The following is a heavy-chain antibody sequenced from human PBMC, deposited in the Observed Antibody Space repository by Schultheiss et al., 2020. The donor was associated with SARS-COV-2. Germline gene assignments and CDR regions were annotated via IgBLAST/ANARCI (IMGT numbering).Heavy chain of an antibody. CDR1: GGSFSGYY. V-gene: IGHV4-34*01. J-gene: IGHJ4*02. CDR2: INHSGST. Sequence: GSLRLSCAVYGGSFSGYYWSWIRQPPGKGLEWIGEINHSGSTYYNPSLKSRVTISVDTSKNQFSLKLSSVTAADTAVYYCASLRQLGGYDYWGQGTLVTVSS. D-gene: IGHD6-6*01. CDR3: ASLRQLGGYDY.